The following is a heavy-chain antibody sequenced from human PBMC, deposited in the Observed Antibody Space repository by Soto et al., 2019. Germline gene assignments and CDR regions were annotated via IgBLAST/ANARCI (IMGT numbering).Heavy chain of an antibody. CDR1: GFKFSSYA. J-gene: IGHJ5*01. V-gene: IGHV3-23*01. D-gene: IGHD3-16*01. CDR2: ISATGGGT. CDR3: AKDRRAGGNSAFYFDF. Sequence: VGSLRLSCAASGFKFSSYAMSWVRQAPGKGLEWVSLISATGGGTYYADSVKGRFTISRDNSDNTLYLQVHSLRAEDTAVCYCAKDRRAGGNSAFYFDFWGQGAQVTVSS.